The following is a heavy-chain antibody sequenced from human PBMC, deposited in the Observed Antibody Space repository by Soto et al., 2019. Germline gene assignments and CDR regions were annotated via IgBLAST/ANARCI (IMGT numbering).Heavy chain of an antibody. V-gene: IGHV3-23*01. D-gene: IGHD2-21*01. Sequence: XGSLRLSCAAAGFTFSDFAIAGVRQAPGKGLEWVSSASGSGSGTYYADSVKGRFTISRDNSKNTLFLHMTNLRAGDTALYFCAKGRPGVAAAPDYWGQGTLVTVSS. CDR3: AKGRPGVAAAPDY. CDR2: ASGSGSGT. J-gene: IGHJ4*02. CDR1: GFTFSDFA.